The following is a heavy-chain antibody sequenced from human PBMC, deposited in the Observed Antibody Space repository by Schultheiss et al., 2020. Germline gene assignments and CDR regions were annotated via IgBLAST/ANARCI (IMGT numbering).Heavy chain of an antibody. J-gene: IGHJ4*02. CDR1: GGSISSGGYS. CDR3: AREHIAAAGTPDY. Sequence: SETLSLTCAVSGGSISSGGYSWSWIRQPPGKGLEWIGYIYHSGSTYYNPSLKSRVTISVDTSKNKFSLKLSSVTAADTAVYYCAREHIAAAGTPDYWGQGTLVTVSS. V-gene: IGHV4-30-2*01. CDR2: IYHSGST. D-gene: IGHD6-13*01.